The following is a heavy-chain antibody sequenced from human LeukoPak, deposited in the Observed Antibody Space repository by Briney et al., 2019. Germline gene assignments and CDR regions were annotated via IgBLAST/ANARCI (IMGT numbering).Heavy chain of an antibody. Sequence: SQTLSLTCAVSGGSISSGGYSWSWIRQPPGKGLEWIGYIYHSGSTYYDPSLKSRVTISVDRSKNQFSLKLSSVTAADTAVYYRARGGTTVTTWFDPWGQGTLVTVSS. CDR3: ARGGTTVTTWFDP. CDR1: GGSISSGGYS. V-gene: IGHV4-30-2*01. J-gene: IGHJ5*02. D-gene: IGHD4-11*01. CDR2: IYHSGST.